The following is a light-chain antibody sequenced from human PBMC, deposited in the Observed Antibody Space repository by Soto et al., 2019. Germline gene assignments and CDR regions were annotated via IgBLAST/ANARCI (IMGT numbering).Light chain of an antibody. J-gene: IGLJ2*01. CDR2: SNN. V-gene: IGLV1-44*01. CDR3: AAWDDSLNGPV. CDR1: SSNIGSNT. Sequence: QSVLTRPPSASGTPGQRVTISCSGSSSNIGSNTVNWYQQLPGTAPKLLIYSNNHRPSGVPDRFSGSKSGTSASLAISGLQSEDEADYYCAAWDDSLNGPVFGVGTKVTVL.